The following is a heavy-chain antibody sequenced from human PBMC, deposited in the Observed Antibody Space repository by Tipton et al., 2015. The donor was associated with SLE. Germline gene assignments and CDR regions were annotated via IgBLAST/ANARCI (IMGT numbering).Heavy chain of an antibody. CDR2: IFYSGST. CDR3: ARQVASFDY. D-gene: IGHD5-12*01. Sequence: TFSNYWMNWVRQPPGKGLEWIGSIFYSGSTSYNPSLQSRVTISVDTSKNQFSLKLNSVTASDTAVYYCARQVASFDYWGQGTLVTVSS. J-gene: IGHJ4*02. V-gene: IGHV4-39*01. CDR1: TFSNYW.